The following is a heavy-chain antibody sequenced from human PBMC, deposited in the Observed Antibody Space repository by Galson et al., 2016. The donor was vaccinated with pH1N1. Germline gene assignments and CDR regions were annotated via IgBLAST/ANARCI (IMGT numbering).Heavy chain of an antibody. D-gene: IGHD3-22*01. Sequence: SVKVSCEASEYTFIGYYIHWMRQAPGHGLAWMGRINPINGDTHYAQNFQGRVTMTRDTSISTAYMELNSLRSDDTAVYYCARVNTYDSSGYYPFDYWGQGTQVTVSS. CDR3: ARVNTYDSSGYYPFDY. CDR1: EYTFIGYY. CDR2: INPINGDT. V-gene: IGHV1-2*06. J-gene: IGHJ4*02.